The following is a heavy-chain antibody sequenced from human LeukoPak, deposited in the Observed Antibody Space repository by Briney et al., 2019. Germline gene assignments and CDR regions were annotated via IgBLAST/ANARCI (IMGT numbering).Heavy chain of an antibody. CDR1: GFTFSSYG. D-gene: IGHD5-18*01. V-gene: IGHV3-30*02. J-gene: IGHJ4*02. CDR3: ARESGYSYGRTPPHFDY. CDR2: IWYDGNNK. Sequence: GGSLRLSCAASGFTFSSYGMHWVRQAPGKGLEWVALIWYDGNNKYYADSVKGRFTISRDNSKNTLYLQMNSLRAEDTAVYYCARESGYSYGRTPPHFDYWGQGTLVTASS.